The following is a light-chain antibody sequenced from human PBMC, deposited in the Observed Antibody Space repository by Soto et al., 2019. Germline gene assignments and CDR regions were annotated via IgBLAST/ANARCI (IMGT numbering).Light chain of an antibody. CDR1: QSVLYSSNNKNY. V-gene: IGKV4-1*01. CDR3: QQYYNTPLT. J-gene: IGKJ4*01. CDR2: WAS. Sequence: IVMTQSPDSPAVSLGERATINCKSSQSVLYSSNNKNYLAWYQQKPGQPPKLLFYWASTRESGVPDRFSGSGSGTDFTLTISSLQAEDAAVYYCQQYYNTPLTFGGGTKVDIK.